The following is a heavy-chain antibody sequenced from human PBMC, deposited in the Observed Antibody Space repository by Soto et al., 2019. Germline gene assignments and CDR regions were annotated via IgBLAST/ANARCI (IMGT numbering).Heavy chain of an antibody. CDR1: GYGFTTYG. J-gene: IGHJ4*02. D-gene: IGHD1-1*01. CDR3: ARGRYGDY. Sequence: QVHLVQSGAEVKKPGASVKVSCKGSGYGFTTYGITWVRQAPGQGLEWMAWISAHNGNTNYAQKLQGRVTVNRDTSARTAYMELRSLGSDDTAVYYCARGRYGDYWGEGALVPVSS. CDR2: ISAHNGNT. V-gene: IGHV1-18*01.